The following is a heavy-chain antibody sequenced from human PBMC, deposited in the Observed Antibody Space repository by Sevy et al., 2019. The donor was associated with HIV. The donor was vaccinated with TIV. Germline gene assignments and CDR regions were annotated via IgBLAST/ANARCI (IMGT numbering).Heavy chain of an antibody. Sequence: GGPLRLSCVASGFTFSKYSMSWVRQTPGKGLEWVSTLSFACGRINYADSVKGRFTMSRDDSGNTFYLQMDSLRAEDTAIYYCAREGCSKPHDYWGQGTLVTVSS. V-gene: IGHV3-23*01. CDR2: LSFACGRI. CDR3: AREGCSKPHDY. CDR1: GFTFSKYS. D-gene: IGHD2-2*01. J-gene: IGHJ4*02.